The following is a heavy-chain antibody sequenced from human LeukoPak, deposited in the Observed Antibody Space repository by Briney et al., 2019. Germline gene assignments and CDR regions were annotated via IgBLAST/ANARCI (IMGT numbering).Heavy chain of an antibody. CDR3: ARAVPWADSSGYYLDY. Sequence: SETLSLTCAVYGGSFSGYYWSWIRQPLGKGLEWIGEINHSGSTNYNPSLKSRVTISVDTSKNQFSLKLSSVTAADTAVYYCARAVPWADSSGYYLDYWGQGTLVTVSS. J-gene: IGHJ4*02. CDR1: GGSFSGYY. V-gene: IGHV4-34*01. D-gene: IGHD3-22*01. CDR2: INHSGST.